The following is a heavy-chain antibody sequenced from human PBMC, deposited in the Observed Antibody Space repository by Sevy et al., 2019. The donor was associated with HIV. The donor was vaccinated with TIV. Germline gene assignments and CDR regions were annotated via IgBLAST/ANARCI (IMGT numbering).Heavy chain of an antibody. V-gene: IGHV1-2*02. D-gene: IGHD3-22*01. Sequence: ASVKVSCKASGYTFTDYFMHWVRQAPGQGLEWMGWINPNSGGTNYAQRFRGRVTMTRDTSISTAYMELSRLRSDDMAVYYCASLSGYYYDSSRYYNTDAFDIWGQGTMVTVSS. CDR2: INPNSGGT. CDR3: ASLSGYYYDSSRYYNTDAFDI. J-gene: IGHJ3*02. CDR1: GYTFTDYF.